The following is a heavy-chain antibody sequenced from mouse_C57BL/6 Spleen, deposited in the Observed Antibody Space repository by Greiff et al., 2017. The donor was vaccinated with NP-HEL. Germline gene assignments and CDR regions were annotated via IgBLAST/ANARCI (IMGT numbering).Heavy chain of an antibody. CDR2: INPNYGTT. Sequence: VQLQQSGPELVKPGASVKISCKASGYSFTDYNMNWVKQSNGKSLEWIGVINPNYGTTSYNQKFKGKATLTVDQSSSTAYMQLNSLTSEDSTVYYCARNGFYDGYYDFDYWGQGTTLTVSS. CDR1: GYSFTDYN. V-gene: IGHV1-39*01. D-gene: IGHD2-3*01. J-gene: IGHJ2*01. CDR3: ARNGFYDGYYDFDY.